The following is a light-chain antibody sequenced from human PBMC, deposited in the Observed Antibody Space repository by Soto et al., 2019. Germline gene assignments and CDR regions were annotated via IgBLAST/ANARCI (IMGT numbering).Light chain of an antibody. V-gene: IGLV2-14*01. CDR1: SSDGGGYNY. CDR3: SSYTSSTVYV. J-gene: IGLJ1*01. Sequence: QSALTQPASVSGSPGQSITISCTGTSSDGGGYNYVSWYQQHPGKSPKLTIYEVRNRPSGVSTRFSGSQSGNTASLTISGLQAEDEADYYCSSYTSSTVYVFGTGTKLTVL. CDR2: EVR.